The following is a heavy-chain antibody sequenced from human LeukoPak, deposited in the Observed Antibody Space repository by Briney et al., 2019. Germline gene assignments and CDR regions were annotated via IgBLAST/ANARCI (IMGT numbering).Heavy chain of an antibody. CDR2: ISGSGGST. J-gene: IGHJ4*02. Sequence: GGSLRLSCAASGFTLNIHAMSCVRQAPGKGLEWVSAISGSGGSTYYADSVKGRFTISIDNSKNTLYLQMNSLRAEDTAVYYCAKDSLCYYDSSGYYPDYWGQGTLVTVSS. V-gene: IGHV3-23*01. CDR3: AKDSLCYYDSSGYYPDY. CDR1: GFTLNIHA. D-gene: IGHD3-22*01.